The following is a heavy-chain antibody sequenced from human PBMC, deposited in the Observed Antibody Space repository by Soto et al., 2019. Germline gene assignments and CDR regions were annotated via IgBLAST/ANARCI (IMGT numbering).Heavy chain of an antibody. CDR2: VSFGRDT. J-gene: IGHJ5*02. CDR3: ARTLTGVRGVNWFDP. V-gene: IGHV4-39*01. Sequence: SETLSLTCTVSGASIISSNSYWAWIRHSPGTGLEWIGSVSFGRDTYFNPSLKSRLTISADTSKNEISLNLNSVTAADTAVYYCARTLTGVRGVNWFDPWGQGTLVTVS. D-gene: IGHD3-10*01. CDR1: GASIISSNSY.